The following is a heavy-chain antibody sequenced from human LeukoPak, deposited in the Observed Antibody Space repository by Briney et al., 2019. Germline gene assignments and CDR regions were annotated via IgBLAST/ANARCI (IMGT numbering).Heavy chain of an antibody. D-gene: IGHD3-22*01. Sequence: SETLSLTCTVPGGSISGHYWSWIRLPPGKGLEWIGYIYYNGNTHYPPSLKSRLTISLDTSKNQFSLNLSSVTAADTAVYFCATDSSGYTEAFDIWGQGTMVAVSS. CDR3: ATDSSGYTEAFDI. V-gene: IGHV4-59*11. CDR2: IYYNGNT. CDR1: GGSISGHY. J-gene: IGHJ3*02.